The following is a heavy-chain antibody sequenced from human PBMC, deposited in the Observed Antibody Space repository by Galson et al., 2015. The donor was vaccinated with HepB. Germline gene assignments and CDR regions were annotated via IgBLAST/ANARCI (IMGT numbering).Heavy chain of an antibody. CDR1: GFTFSSYW. J-gene: IGHJ4*02. CDR2: INSDGSST. D-gene: IGHD3-9*01. CDR3: ARDVTHYDILTGLTLYYFDY. V-gene: IGHV3-74*01. Sequence: SLRLSCAASGFTFSSYWMHWVRQAPGKGLVWVSRINSDGSSTSYADSVKGRFTISRDNAKNTLYLQMNSLRAEDTAVYYCARDVTHYDILTGLTLYYFDYWGQGTLVTVSS.